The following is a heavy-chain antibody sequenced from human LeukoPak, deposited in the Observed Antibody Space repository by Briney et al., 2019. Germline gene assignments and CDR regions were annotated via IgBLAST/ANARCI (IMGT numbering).Heavy chain of an antibody. CDR2: ISSSSSYI. CDR1: GFTFSSYN. J-gene: IGHJ4*02. D-gene: IGHD5-18*01. Sequence: GGSLRLSCEASGFTFSSYNMNWVRQAPGKGLEWVSSISSSSSYIYYADSVKGRFIISRDNAKNSLYLQMNSLRAEDTAVYYCARDLIQLWLIDHWGQGTLVTVSS. CDR3: ARDLIQLWLIDH. V-gene: IGHV3-21*01.